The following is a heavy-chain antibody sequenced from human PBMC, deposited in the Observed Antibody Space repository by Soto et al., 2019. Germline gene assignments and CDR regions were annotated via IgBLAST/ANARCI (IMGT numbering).Heavy chain of an antibody. J-gene: IGHJ4*02. V-gene: IGHV3-30-3*01. Sequence: QVQLVESGGGVVQPGRSLGLSYAASGFMFSSYAMHWVRQAPGKGLEWVAVKTYDGSNKYYADSVKGRFTISRDNSKNTLYLQMNSLRAEDTAVYYCARAGGLLVDYWGQGTLVTVSS. CDR3: ARAGGLLVDY. CDR2: KTYDGSNK. CDR1: GFMFSSYA. D-gene: IGHD1-26*01.